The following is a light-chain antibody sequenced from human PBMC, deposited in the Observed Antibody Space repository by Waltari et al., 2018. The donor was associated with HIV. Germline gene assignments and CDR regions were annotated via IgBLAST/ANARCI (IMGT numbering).Light chain of an antibody. CDR3: CSCPRSGIRYV. CDR2: EVT. J-gene: IGLJ1*01. Sequence: QSALTQPPSASGSPGQSVTISCTGSSSDIGGYDFVSWFQQHPGKAPKLVIYEVTKRPSGVSNRFSGSKSGNTASLTISGLQAEDEADYYCCSCPRSGIRYVFGTGTKVTVL. V-gene: IGLV2-8*01. CDR1: SSDIGGYDF.